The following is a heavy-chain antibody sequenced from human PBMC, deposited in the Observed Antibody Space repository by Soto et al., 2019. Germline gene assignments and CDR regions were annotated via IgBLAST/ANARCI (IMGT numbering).Heavy chain of an antibody. CDR1: GFTFRSFT. CDR3: ARDKDSTYFPPPYYFDS. CDR2: VSYDGSKT. Sequence: QVELVESGGGVVQPGRSLRVSCTASGFTFRSFTMHWVRQAPGKGLEWVATVSYDGSKTYYAGSVRGRFTISRDNSNNTLSLPMDSLRPEDTALYYCARDKDSTYFPPPYYFDSWGQGILVTVSS. J-gene: IGHJ4*02. D-gene: IGHD4-4*01. V-gene: IGHV3-30*04.